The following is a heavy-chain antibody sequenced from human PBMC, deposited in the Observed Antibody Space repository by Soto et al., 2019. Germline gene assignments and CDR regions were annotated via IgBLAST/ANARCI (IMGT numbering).Heavy chain of an antibody. CDR3: ARASPVVTDV. CDR2: IYYSGST. Sequence: QVQLQESGPGLVKPSQTLSLTCTVSGGSISSGAYYWSWIRNPPGKGLEWIGYIYYSGSTYYNPSLKSRDTISVDTSKNQFSLKLSSVTAADTAVYYCARASPVVTDVWGQGTTVTVSS. CDR1: GGSISSGAYY. D-gene: IGHD5-18*01. V-gene: IGHV4-30-4*01. J-gene: IGHJ6*02.